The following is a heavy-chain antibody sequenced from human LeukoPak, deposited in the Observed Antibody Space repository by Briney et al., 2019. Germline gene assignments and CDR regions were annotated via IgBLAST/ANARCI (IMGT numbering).Heavy chain of an antibody. CDR2: ISGSDGST. Sequence: GGSLRLSCAASGYTFNSYAMSWVRQAPGKGLEWVSAISGSDGSTYYTDSVKGHFTISRDNSKSTLYLQMNSLRAEDTAVYYCAKDRSGNYWGFFDYWGQGTLVTVSS. J-gene: IGHJ4*02. CDR1: GYTFNSYA. CDR3: AKDRSGNYWGFFDY. V-gene: IGHV3-23*01. D-gene: IGHD1-26*01.